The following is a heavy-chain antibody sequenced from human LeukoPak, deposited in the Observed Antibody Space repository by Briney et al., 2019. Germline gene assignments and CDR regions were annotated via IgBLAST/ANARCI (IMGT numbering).Heavy chain of an antibody. V-gene: IGHV3-23*01. CDR3: AKDRPNYYGSNGHYYKLNGDC. Sequence: PGGSLRLSCAASGFTFSSCAMSWVRQAPGKGLEWVSSITSSGAATYYADSVKGRFTMFRDNSDNTLYLQMNSLRAEDTAVYYCAKDRPNYYGSNGHYYKLNGDCWGQGTLVTVSS. CDR1: GFTFSSCA. D-gene: IGHD3-22*01. CDR2: ITSSGAAT. J-gene: IGHJ4*02.